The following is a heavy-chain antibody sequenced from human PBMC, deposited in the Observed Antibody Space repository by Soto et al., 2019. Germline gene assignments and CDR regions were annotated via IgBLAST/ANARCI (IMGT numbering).Heavy chain of an antibody. V-gene: IGHV1-24*01. CDR2: FDPEDGET. Sequence: ASVKVSCKVSGYTLTELSMHWVRQAPGKGLEWMGGFDPEDGETIYAQKFQGRVTMTEDTSTDTAYMELSSLRSEDTAVYYCATVPIRRYSGYDYRAPFDYRGQGTLVTVSS. CDR1: GYTLTELS. D-gene: IGHD5-12*01. CDR3: ATVPIRRYSGYDYRAPFDY. J-gene: IGHJ4*02.